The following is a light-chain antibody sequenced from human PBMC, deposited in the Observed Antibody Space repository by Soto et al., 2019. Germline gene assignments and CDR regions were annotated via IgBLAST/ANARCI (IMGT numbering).Light chain of an antibody. CDR2: AAS. Sequence: EVVLTQSPGTLSSSPGERATLSCRASQIVTINSLAWYQQKPGQPPRLLIYAASTRASAIPDRFSGSGSGTDFTLTISRLQPEDFALYYCQQYGDSPFTFGPGTRVDVK. CDR1: QIVTINS. J-gene: IGKJ3*01. CDR3: QQYGDSPFT. V-gene: IGKV3-20*01.